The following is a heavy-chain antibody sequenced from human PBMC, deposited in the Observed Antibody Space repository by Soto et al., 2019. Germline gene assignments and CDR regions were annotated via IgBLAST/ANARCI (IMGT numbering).Heavy chain of an antibody. CDR1: GGSFSGYY. CDR3: ARGVMYYDFWSGYYNWFDP. J-gene: IGHJ5*02. D-gene: IGHD3-3*01. Sequence: SETLSLTCAVYGGSFSGYYWSWIRQPPGKGLEWIGEINHSGSTNYNPSLKSRVTISVDTSKNQFSLKLSSVTAADTAVYYCARGVMYYDFWSGYYNWFDPWGQGTLVTVSS. CDR2: INHSGST. V-gene: IGHV4-34*01.